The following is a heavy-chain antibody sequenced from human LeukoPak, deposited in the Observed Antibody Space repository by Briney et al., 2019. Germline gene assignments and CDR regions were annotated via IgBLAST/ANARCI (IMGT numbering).Heavy chain of an antibody. CDR2: ISGSGGST. CDR3: AKVLSEYQLLSGKYYYYGMDV. J-gene: IGHJ6*02. D-gene: IGHD2-2*01. V-gene: IGHV3-23*01. Sequence: AGSLRLSCAASGFTFSTYAMSWLRQAPGKGLEWVSAISGSGGSTYYADPVKGRFTISRDNSKNTLYLQMNSLRAEDTAAYYCAKVLSEYQLLSGKYYYYGMDVWGQGTTVTVSS. CDR1: GFTFSTYA.